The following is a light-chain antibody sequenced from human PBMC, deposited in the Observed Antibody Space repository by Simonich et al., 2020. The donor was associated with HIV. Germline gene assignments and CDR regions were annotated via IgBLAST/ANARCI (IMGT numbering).Light chain of an antibody. V-gene: IGLV2-23*01. Sequence: QSALTQPASVSGSPGQSITISCTGTSNDVGNYNLVSWYQQHPGKAPKLMIYEGSKRPSGVSKRFSGSKSGNTASLTISGLQAEDEADYYCCSYAGSSTWVFGAGTKLTVL. CDR3: CSYAGSSTWV. J-gene: IGLJ3*02. CDR2: EGS. CDR1: SNDVGNYNL.